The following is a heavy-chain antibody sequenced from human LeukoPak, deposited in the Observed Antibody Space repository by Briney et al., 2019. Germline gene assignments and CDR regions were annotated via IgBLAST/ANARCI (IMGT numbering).Heavy chain of an antibody. CDR2: INPDTDFT. CDR1: GYRFTDDY. Sequence: GASVKVSCKTSGYRFTDDYIHWVRQAPGQGLEWMGWINPDTDFTNYAPKFRGRFIMTRDTSISTAYMEVRRLTFDDTAIYYCAPTSEAYTSNWSVWGQGTLVTVSP. CDR3: APTSEAYTSNWSV. V-gene: IGHV1-2*02. D-gene: IGHD3-16*01. J-gene: IGHJ4*02.